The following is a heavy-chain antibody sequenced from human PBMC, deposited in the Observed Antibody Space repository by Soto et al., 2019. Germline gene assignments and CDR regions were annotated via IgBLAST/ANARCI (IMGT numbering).Heavy chain of an antibody. CDR2: INPDGSDT. CDR3: GRGGSDSPIAQRY. D-gene: IGHD2-2*01. Sequence: GGSLRLSCAASGFTFSRYWMHWVRQAPGKGLVWVSRINPDGSDTDYADSVKGRFTISRDNAKNTVYLQMNSLRADDTAVFYCGRGGSDSPIAQRYSGHGTLVTVSS. V-gene: IGHV3-74*01. CDR1: GFTFSRYW. J-gene: IGHJ4*01.